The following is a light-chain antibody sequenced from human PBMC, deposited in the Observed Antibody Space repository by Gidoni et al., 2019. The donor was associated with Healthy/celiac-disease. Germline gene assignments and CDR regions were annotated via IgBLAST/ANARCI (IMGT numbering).Light chain of an antibody. CDR2: GGS. CDR3: QQYGSSCS. V-gene: IGKV3-20*01. CDR1: QSVSSSY. J-gene: IGKJ2*04. Sequence: EIVLTQSPGTLSLSPGERATLSCRASQSVSSSYLAWYQQKPGQAPRLLIYGGSSGSGTDFTLTISRLEPEDFAVYYCQQYGSSCSFGQGTKLEIK.